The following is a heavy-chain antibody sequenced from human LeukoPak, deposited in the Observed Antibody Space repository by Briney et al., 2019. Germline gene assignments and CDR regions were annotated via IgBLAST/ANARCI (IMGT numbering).Heavy chain of an antibody. Sequence: SETLSLTCTVSGGSISSSSYYWGWIRQPPGKGLEWIGSIYYSGSTYYNPSLKSRVTISVDTSKNQFSLKLSSVTAADTAVYYCASTQQWLEGNFDYWGQGTLVTVSS. D-gene: IGHD6-19*01. J-gene: IGHJ4*02. V-gene: IGHV4-39*07. CDR2: IYYSGST. CDR1: GGSISSSSYY. CDR3: ASTQQWLEGNFDY.